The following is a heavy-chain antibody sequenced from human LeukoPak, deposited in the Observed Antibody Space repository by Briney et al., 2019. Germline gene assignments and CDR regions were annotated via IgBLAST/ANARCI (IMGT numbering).Heavy chain of an antibody. Sequence: PSETLSLTCSVSGGSISSSYWSWIRNPPGKGQELIWYIYYSHSTDYNPSLTSRVTISVDTAKNQYSLTLSSVTAADTAVYYCSRNHGGHYLSWCDPWGQGTLVSVSS. CDR2: IYYSHST. V-gene: IGHV4-59*08. D-gene: IGHD3-22*01. J-gene: IGHJ5*02. CDR3: SRNHGGHYLSWCDP. CDR1: GGSISSSY.